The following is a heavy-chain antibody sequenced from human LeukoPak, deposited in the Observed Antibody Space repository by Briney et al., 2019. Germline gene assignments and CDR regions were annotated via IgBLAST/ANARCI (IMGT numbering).Heavy chain of an antibody. Sequence: GGSLRLSCTASGFTFGDYVISWFRQAPGKGLEWVGFIRSKAYGGTTEYAASVKGRFTISRDDSKSIAYLQMNSLKTEDTAVYYCTRGSAEMATITAYWGQGTLVTVSS. CDR1: GFTFGDYV. D-gene: IGHD5-24*01. J-gene: IGHJ1*01. CDR2: IRSKAYGGTT. CDR3: TRGSAEMATITAY. V-gene: IGHV3-49*03.